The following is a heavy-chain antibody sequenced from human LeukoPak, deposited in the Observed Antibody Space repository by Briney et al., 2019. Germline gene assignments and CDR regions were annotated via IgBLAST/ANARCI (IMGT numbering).Heavy chain of an antibody. CDR3: ARWFDP. CDR2: ISSDGSET. J-gene: IGHJ5*02. V-gene: IGHV3-74*01. Sequence: GGSLRLSCAASGFTFSSYWMHWVRQAPGKGLVWVSRISSDGSETSYADSVKGRFTISRDNAKNTLYLQMNSLRAEDTAVYYCARWFDPWGQGTLVTVSS. CDR1: GFTFSSYW.